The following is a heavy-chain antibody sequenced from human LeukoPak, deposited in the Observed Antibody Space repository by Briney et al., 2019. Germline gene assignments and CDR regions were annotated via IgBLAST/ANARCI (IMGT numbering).Heavy chain of an antibody. Sequence: SVKVSCKTSGLTFSTYAFTWVRQAPGQGLEWMGGIIPIFDTAIYAQKFRGRVTITADESTSTAYMELGTLRSDDTAVYYCARVREQWLAGDYWGQGTLVTVSS. CDR3: ARVREQWLAGDY. CDR2: IIPIFDTA. CDR1: GLTFSTYA. D-gene: IGHD6-19*01. V-gene: IGHV1-69*13. J-gene: IGHJ4*02.